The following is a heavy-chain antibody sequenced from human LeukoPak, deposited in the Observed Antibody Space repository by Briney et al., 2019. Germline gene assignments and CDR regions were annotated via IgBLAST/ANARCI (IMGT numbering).Heavy chain of an antibody. D-gene: IGHD6-6*01. CDR2: IKQDGSHI. V-gene: IGHV3-7*01. Sequence: GGSLRLSCAASGFTFSSYWMSWVRQVPGMGLEWVANIKQDGSHIYYVDSLKGRFTISRDNAKNSLYLQMNSLRVEDTAVYYCARIGYSSSSFDYWGQGTLVTVSS. CDR3: ARIGYSSSSFDY. J-gene: IGHJ4*02. CDR1: GFTFSSYW.